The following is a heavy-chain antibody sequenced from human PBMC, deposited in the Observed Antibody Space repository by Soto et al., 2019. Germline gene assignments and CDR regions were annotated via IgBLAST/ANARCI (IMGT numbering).Heavy chain of an antibody. CDR3: ARGFRTVRGVIPYYYYYGMDV. CDR1: GGSFSGYY. J-gene: IGHJ6*02. V-gene: IGHV4-34*01. CDR2: INHSGST. D-gene: IGHD3-10*01. Sequence: SETLSLTCAVYGGSFSGYYWSWIRQPPGKGLEWIGEINHSGSTNYNPSLKSRVTISVDTSKNQFSLKLSSVTAADTAVYYCARGFRTVRGVIPYYYYYGMDVWGQGTTVTVSS.